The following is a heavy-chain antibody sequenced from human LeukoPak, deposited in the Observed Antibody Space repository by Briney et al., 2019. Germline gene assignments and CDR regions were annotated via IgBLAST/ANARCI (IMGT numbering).Heavy chain of an antibody. D-gene: IGHD5-24*01. CDR1: GFTFSSYA. CDR2: ISYDGSSK. CDR3: AKASFQRWLQLGGD. Sequence: PGGSLRLSCAASGFTFSSYAMHWVRQAPGKGLEWVAVISYDGSSKYYADSVKGRFTISRDNSKNTLYLQMNSLRAEDTAVYYCAKASFQRWLQLGGDWGQGALVTVSS. J-gene: IGHJ4*02. V-gene: IGHV3-30-3*01.